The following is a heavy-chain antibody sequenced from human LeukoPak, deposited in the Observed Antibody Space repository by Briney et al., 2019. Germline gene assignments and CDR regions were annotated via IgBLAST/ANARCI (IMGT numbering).Heavy chain of an antibody. CDR2: ISSSSSYI. CDR1: GFTFSSYE. D-gene: IGHD4-11*01. Sequence: GGSLRLSCAASGFTFSSYEMNWVRQAPGKGLEWVSYISSSSSYIYYADSVKGRFTISRDNAKNSLYLQMNSLRAEDTAVYYCARDSFSYYSKRPNWFDPWGQGTLVTVSS. V-gene: IGHV3-21*05. CDR3: ARDSFSYYSKRPNWFDP. J-gene: IGHJ5*02.